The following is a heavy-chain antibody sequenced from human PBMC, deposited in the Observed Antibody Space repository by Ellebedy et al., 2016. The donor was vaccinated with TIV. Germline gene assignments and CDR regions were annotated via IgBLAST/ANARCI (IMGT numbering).Heavy chain of an antibody. J-gene: IGHJ4*02. V-gene: IGHV3-21*01. CDR2: IRSTSSDK. D-gene: IGHD6-19*01. CDR3: ARHLGIAVAAVPDY. Sequence: PGGSLRLSCVASGFTFSNSNMNWVRQPPGKGLEWVSSIRSTSSDKYYAESVKGRFTISRDNAKNSLYLQMNSLRAEDTAVYYCARHLGIAVAAVPDYWGQGTLVTVSS. CDR1: GFTFSNSN.